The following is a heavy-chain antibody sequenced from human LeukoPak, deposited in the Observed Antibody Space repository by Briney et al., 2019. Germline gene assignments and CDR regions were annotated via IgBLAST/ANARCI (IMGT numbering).Heavy chain of an antibody. CDR3: ARESYYDSSGTGDY. V-gene: IGHV1-2*02. J-gene: IGHJ4*02. CDR1: GYTFTGYY. CDR2: INPNSGGT. Sequence: ASVKVSCKASGYTFTGYYMHWVRQAPGQGLEWMGWINPNSGGTNYAQKFQGRVTMTRDTSISTAYMELSRLRSDDTAVYYCARESYYDSSGTGDYWGQGTLVTVSS. D-gene: IGHD3-22*01.